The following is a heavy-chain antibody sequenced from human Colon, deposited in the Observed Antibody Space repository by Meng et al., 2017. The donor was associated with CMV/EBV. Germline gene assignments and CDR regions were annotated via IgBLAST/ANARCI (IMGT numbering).Heavy chain of an antibody. V-gene: IGHV4-59*02. CDR2: IYYSGRT. Sequence: SETLSLTCTVSSDSVNDYYWNWIRQSPGKGLEWIGNIYYSGRTSYNPSLKSRVTISLDKSKKQFSLRLTSVTAADTAVYYCARDGGYSGYRNWLDSWGQGTLVTGSS. D-gene: IGHD5-12*01. CDR1: SDSVNDYY. CDR3: ARDGGYSGYRNWLDS. J-gene: IGHJ5*01.